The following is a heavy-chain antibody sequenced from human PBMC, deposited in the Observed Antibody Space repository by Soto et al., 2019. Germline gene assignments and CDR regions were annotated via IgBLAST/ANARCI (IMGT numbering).Heavy chain of an antibody. V-gene: IGHV1-2*04. D-gene: IGHD2-15*01. CDR3: ARGLQTEYCSGGSCYAESDAFDI. Sequence: QVQLVQSGAEVKKPGASVKVSCKASGYTFTGYYMHWVRQAPGQGLEWMGWINPNSGGTNYAQKFQGWVTMTRDTSISTAYMELSRLRSDDTAVYYCARGLQTEYCSGGSCYAESDAFDIWGQGTIVTVSS. CDR2: INPNSGGT. J-gene: IGHJ3*02. CDR1: GYTFTGYY.